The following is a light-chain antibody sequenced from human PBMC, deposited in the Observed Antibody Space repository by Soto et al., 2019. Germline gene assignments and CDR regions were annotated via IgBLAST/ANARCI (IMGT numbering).Light chain of an antibody. CDR3: AVWDDSLSGVV. V-gene: IGLV1-47*01. CDR1: SSNIGSNY. CDR2: GNN. J-gene: IGLJ3*02. Sequence: QSVLTQPPSASGTPGQTVTISSSGSSSNIGSNYVFWYQHLPGTAPKLLIHGNNQRPSGVPDRFSGSRSGTSASLAISGLRPEDEADYYCAVWDDSLSGVVFGGGTKLTVL.